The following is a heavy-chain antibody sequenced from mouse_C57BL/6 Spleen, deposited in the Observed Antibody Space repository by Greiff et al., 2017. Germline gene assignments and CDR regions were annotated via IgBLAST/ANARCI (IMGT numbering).Heavy chain of an antibody. CDR3: AEWGGYYGSSCYAMDY. J-gene: IGHJ4*01. D-gene: IGHD1-1*01. CDR1: GYTFTSYW. Sequence: QVQLQQPGTELVKPGASVKLSCKASGYTFTSYWMHWVKQRPGQGLEWIGNINPSNGGTNYNEKFKSKATLTVDKSSSTAYMQLSSLTSEDSAVYYCAEWGGYYGSSCYAMDYWGQGTSVTVSS. V-gene: IGHV1-53*01. CDR2: INPSNGGT.